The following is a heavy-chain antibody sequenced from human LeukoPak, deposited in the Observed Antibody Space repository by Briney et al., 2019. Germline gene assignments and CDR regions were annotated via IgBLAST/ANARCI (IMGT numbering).Heavy chain of an antibody. J-gene: IGHJ4*02. Sequence: GASVKVSCKASGGTFSSYAISWVRQAPGQGLEWMGGIIPIFGTANYAQKFQGRVTITADESTSTAYMELSSLRSEDTAVYYCAKDAGSGYYYPIDYWGQGTLVTVSS. CDR3: AKDAGSGYYYPIDY. D-gene: IGHD3-22*01. CDR1: GGTFSSYA. V-gene: IGHV1-69*13. CDR2: IIPIFGTA.